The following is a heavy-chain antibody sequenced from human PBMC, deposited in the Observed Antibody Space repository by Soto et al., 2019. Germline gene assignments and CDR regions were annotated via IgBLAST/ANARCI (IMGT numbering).Heavy chain of an antibody. D-gene: IGHD5-18*01. V-gene: IGHV4-4*02. CDR1: GGSISSSNW. CDR2: IYHSGST. Sequence: QVQLQESGPGLVKPSGTLSLTCAVSGGSISSSNWWSWVRQPPGKGLEWIGEIYHSGSTNYNPSLKSRSTISVDKSKNQFSLKQSSVTAADTAVYYCAGWIQLQQYYYYGMDVWGQGTTVTVSS. J-gene: IGHJ6*01. CDR3: AGWIQLQQYYYYGMDV.